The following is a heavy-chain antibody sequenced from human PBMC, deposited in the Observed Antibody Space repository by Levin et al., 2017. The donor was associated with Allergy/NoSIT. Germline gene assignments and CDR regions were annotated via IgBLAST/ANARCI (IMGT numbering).Heavy chain of an antibody. Sequence: GGSLRLSCAASGFTFSSYGMHWVRQAPGKGLEWVAVIWYDGSNKYYADSVKGRFTISRDNSKNTLYLQMNSLRAEDTAVYYCARDPGWPIYYGSGSYVPGFGDPDWYFDLWGRGTLVTVSS. CDR3: ARDPGWPIYYGSGSYVPGFGDPDWYFDL. CDR2: IWYDGSNK. J-gene: IGHJ2*01. CDR1: GFTFSSYG. D-gene: IGHD3-10*01. V-gene: IGHV3-33*01.